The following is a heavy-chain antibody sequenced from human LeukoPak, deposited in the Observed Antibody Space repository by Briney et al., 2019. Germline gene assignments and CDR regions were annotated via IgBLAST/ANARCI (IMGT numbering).Heavy chain of an antibody. CDR1: GFTFSDFH. V-gene: IGHV3-11*01. CDR3: ARLSGTYSRGGDH. CDR2: ISRSGYAI. Sequence: GRSLTPSCIASGFTFSDFHMRWIRQAPGKGLGWVSHISRSGYAIHHTGSVKGSFTISRDNAKNSLYLQMNSLRVEDSAVYYCARLSGTYSRGGDHWGQGTLVTVSS. J-gene: IGHJ4*02. D-gene: IGHD1-26*01.